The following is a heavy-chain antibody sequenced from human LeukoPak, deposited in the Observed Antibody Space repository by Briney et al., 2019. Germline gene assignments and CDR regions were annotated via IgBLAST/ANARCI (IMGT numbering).Heavy chain of an antibody. CDR3: ASGDYGGNPGWFDP. Sequence: SETLSLTCAVYGGSFSVYYWSWIRQPPGKGLEWIGEINHSGSTNYNPSLKSRVTISVDTSKNQFSLKLSSVTAADTAVYYCASGDYGGNPGWFDPWGQGTLVTVSS. D-gene: IGHD4-17*01. CDR2: INHSGST. V-gene: IGHV4-34*01. CDR1: GGSFSVYY. J-gene: IGHJ5*02.